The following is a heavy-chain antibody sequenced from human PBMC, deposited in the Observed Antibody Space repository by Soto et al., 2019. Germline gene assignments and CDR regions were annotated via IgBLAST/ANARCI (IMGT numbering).Heavy chain of an antibody. D-gene: IGHD3-10*01. CDR2: ISPMFGAA. CDR1: GGTFNTYX. Sequence: QVQLVQSGAEMKKPGSSVKVSCQSSGGTFNTYXMXWVRQAPGQGPEWMGDISPMFGAANYAPKFQGRVTITADESTGTSYMQLSSLTSEDTALYFCAREVQVHTPAFVYWGQGTLVTVSS. CDR3: AREVQVHTPAFVY. V-gene: IGHV1-69*19. J-gene: IGHJ4*02.